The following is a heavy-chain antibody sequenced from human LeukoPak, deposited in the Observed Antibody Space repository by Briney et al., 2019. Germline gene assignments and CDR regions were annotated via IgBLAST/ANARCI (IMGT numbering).Heavy chain of an antibody. CDR2: INPSGGST. Sequence: ASVKVSCKASGYTFTSYYMHWVRQAPGQGLEWMGIINPSGGSTSYAQKFQGRVTMTRDTPTSTVYMELSSLRSEDTAVYYCARDRAYCGGDCYSDFDYWGQGTLVTVSS. CDR1: GYTFTSYY. J-gene: IGHJ4*02. D-gene: IGHD2-21*02. CDR3: ARDRAYCGGDCYSDFDY. V-gene: IGHV1-46*01.